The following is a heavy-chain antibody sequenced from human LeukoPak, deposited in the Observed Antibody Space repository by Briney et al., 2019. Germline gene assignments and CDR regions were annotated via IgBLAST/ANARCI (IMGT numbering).Heavy chain of an antibody. CDR3: ARGRGYGSGKEDFFDY. Sequence: PGGSLRFSCAASGFTVSTNYMSWVRQAPGKGLEWVSVIYSGGSTYYADSVKGRFTISRDNSKNTLYLQMNSLGAEDTAVYYCARGRGYGSGKEDFFDYWGQGTLVTVSS. CDR1: GFTVSTNY. V-gene: IGHV3-53*01. CDR2: IYSGGST. J-gene: IGHJ4*02. D-gene: IGHD3-10*01.